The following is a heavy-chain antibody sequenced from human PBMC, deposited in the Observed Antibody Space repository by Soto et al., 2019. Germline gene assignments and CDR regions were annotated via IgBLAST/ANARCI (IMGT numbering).Heavy chain of an antibody. Sequence: PGGSLRLTCTASGFTFSSYAMSWVRQAPGKGLEWVSAISGSGGSTYYADSVKGRFTISRDNNKNTLYLQMNSLRAEDTAVYYCVCGPKWEDHVYYFDYWGQGTPVTVYS. CDR2: ISGSGGST. V-gene: IGHV3-23*01. D-gene: IGHD1-26*01. CDR1: GFTFSSYA. CDR3: VCGPKWEDHVYYFDY. J-gene: IGHJ4*02.